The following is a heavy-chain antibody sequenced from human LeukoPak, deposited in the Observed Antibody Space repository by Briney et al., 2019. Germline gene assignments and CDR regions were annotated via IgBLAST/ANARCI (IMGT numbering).Heavy chain of an antibody. CDR3: ARGLRYFDYRN. J-gene: IGHJ4*02. CDR1: GGSFSGYY. Sequence: SETLSLTCAVYGGSFSGYYWSWIRQHPGKGLEWIGYIYYSGTTYNNPSLKSRVTMSVDTSKNQFSLKLTSVTAADTAVYYCARGLRYFDYRNWGQGTLVTVSS. V-gene: IGHV4-31*11. CDR2: IYYSGTT. D-gene: IGHD3-9*01.